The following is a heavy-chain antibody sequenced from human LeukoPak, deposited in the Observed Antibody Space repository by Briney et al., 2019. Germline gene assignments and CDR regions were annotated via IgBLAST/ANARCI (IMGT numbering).Heavy chain of an antibody. J-gene: IGHJ3*02. V-gene: IGHV3-64*01. CDR2: ISSDGGTT. D-gene: IGHD3-22*01. CDR1: GFTFGRYA. Sequence: PGGSLRFSCAASGFTFGRYAMQWVRQAPGKGLEFVSTISSDGGTTFYASSVKGRFTISRDNSKNTLYLQMGSPRAEDMALYYCARNYYDTTGPFAAFDIWGQGTMVTVSS. CDR3: ARNYYDTTGPFAAFDI.